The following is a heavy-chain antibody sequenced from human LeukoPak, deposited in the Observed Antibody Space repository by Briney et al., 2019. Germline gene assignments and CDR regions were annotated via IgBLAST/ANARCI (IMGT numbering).Heavy chain of an antibody. J-gene: IGHJ4*02. CDR3: ARVYHYYDSSGYYSIHDY. Sequence: KPSETLSLTCTVSGGSISSYYWSWIRQPPGKGLEWIGYIYYSGSTNYNPSLKSRVTISVDTSKNQFSLKLSSVTAADTAVYYCARVYHYYDSSGYYSIHDYWGQGTLVTVSS. V-gene: IGHV4-59*01. D-gene: IGHD3-22*01. CDR1: GGSISSYY. CDR2: IYYSGST.